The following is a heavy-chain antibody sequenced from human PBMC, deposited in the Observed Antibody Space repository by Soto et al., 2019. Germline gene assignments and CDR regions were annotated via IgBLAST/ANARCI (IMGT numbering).Heavy chain of an antibody. D-gene: IGHD2-8*02. CDR1: GFTFSSYS. CDR3: ARVLEYCAPYYYYGMDV. J-gene: IGHJ6*02. CDR2: ISCSTSYI. Sequence: EVQLVESGGGLVKPGGSLRLSCAASGFTFSSYSMNWVRQAPGKGLEWVSYISCSTSYIYYAGSVKGRFTIARDNAKNSLDLQMNSLRAEDTAVYYCARVLEYCAPYYYYGMDVWGQGTTVTVSS. V-gene: IGHV3-21*01.